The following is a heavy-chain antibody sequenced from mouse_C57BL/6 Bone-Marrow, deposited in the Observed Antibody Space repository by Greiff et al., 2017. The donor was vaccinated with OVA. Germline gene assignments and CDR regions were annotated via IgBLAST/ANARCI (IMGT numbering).Heavy chain of an antibody. CDR1: GYTFTSYW. V-gene: IGHV1-55*01. Sequence: QVQLQQPGAELVKPGASVKMSCKASGYTFTSYWITWVKQRPGQGLEWIGDIYPGSGSTNYNEKFKSKATLTVDTSSSTAYMQLSCLTSEFSSVYYWARVVHYYGSSPWYFDDWGTGTTVTVSS. J-gene: IGHJ1*03. D-gene: IGHD1-1*01. CDR3: ARVVHYYGSSPWYFDD. CDR2: IYPGSGST.